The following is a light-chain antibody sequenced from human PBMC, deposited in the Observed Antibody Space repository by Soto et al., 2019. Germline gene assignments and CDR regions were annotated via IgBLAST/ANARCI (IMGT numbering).Light chain of an antibody. CDR2: AAS. CDR3: LQHNSYPRT. CDR1: QSITNY. J-gene: IGKJ5*01. Sequence: DIQMTQSPSSLSASVGDTVTITCRASQSITNYLTWFQQKPGKAPSLLIFAASSLQSGVPSRFSGSGSGTEFTLTISSLQPEDFATYYCLQHNSYPRTFGQGTRLEIK. V-gene: IGKV1-17*01.